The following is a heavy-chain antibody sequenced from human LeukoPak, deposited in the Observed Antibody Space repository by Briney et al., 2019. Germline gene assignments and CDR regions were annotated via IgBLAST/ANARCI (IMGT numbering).Heavy chain of an antibody. CDR2: INPNSGGT. D-gene: IGHD3-9*01. CDR3: ARQGEDFDWFHKY. Sequence: ASVKVSCKASGYTFTGYYMHWARQAPGQGLEWMGWINPNSGGTNYAQKFQGRVTMTRDTSISTAYMELSRLRSDDTAVYYCARQGEDFDWFHKYWGQGTLVTVSS. V-gene: IGHV1-2*02. J-gene: IGHJ4*02. CDR1: GYTFTGYY.